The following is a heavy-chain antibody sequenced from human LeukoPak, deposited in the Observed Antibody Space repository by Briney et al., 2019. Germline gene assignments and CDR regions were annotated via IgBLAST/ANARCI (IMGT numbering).Heavy chain of an antibody. CDR1: GYSFTSYW. Sequence: GESLKISCQGSGYSFTSYWIGWVRQMPGKGLEWMGIIYPGESDTRYSPSFQGQVTISADKSISTAYLQWSSLKASDTAMYYCARLPRGRYYYDSSGYYPGAFDICGQGTMVTVSS. CDR3: ARLPRGRYYYDSSGYYPGAFDI. CDR2: IYPGESDT. D-gene: IGHD3-22*01. J-gene: IGHJ3*02. V-gene: IGHV5-51*01.